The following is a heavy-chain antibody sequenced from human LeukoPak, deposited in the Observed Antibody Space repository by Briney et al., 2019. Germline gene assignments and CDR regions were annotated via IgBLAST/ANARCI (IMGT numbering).Heavy chain of an antibody. V-gene: IGHV3-23*01. CDR1: GFTFSSYA. Sequence: GGSLRLSCAASGFTFSSYAMSWVRQAPGKGLEWVSAISGSGGSTYYADSVKGRFTISRDNSKNTLYLQMNSLRAEDTAVYYCAKDLPGYSSGWPKPNREANGPFDYWGQGTLVTVSS. J-gene: IGHJ4*02. CDR3: AKDLPGYSSGWPKPNREANGPFDY. CDR2: ISGSGGST. D-gene: IGHD6-19*01.